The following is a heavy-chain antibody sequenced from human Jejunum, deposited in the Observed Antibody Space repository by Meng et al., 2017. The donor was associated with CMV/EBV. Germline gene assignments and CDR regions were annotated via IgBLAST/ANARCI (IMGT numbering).Heavy chain of an antibody. CDR1: GFTLSSYG. J-gene: IGHJ4*02. V-gene: IGHV3-30*02. D-gene: IGHD3-22*01. Sequence: QVQLVESGXGVVQPGGSLRLSXAASGFTLSSYGIHWVRQAPGKGLEWLTFIRYDGSDKYYADSVKGRFTISRDNSKNTLYLQMNNLRAEDTAVYYCAKVSGYDSSGPSDYLGQGTLVTVAS. CDR2: IRYDGSDK. CDR3: AKVSGYDSSGPSDY.